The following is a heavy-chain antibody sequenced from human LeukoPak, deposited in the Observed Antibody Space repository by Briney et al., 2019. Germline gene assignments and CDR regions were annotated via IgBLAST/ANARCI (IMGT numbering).Heavy chain of an antibody. V-gene: IGHV1-2*02. CDR3: ARDSVQLWLLYGAFDI. CDR2: INPNSGGT. J-gene: IGHJ3*02. Sequence: GASVKVSCKASGYTFTSYYMHWVRQAPGQGLEWMGWINPNSGGTNYAQKFQGRVTMTRDTSISTAYMELSRLRSDDTAVYYCARDSVQLWLLYGAFDIWGQGTMVTVSS. CDR1: GYTFTSYY. D-gene: IGHD5-18*01.